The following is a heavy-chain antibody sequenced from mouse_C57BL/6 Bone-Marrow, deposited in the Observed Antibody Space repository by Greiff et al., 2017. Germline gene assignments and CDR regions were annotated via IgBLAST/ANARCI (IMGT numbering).Heavy chain of an antibody. V-gene: IGHV1-64*01. CDR2: IHPNSGST. Sequence: QVQLQQPGAELVKPGASVKLTCKASGYTFTSYWMHWVKQRPGQGLEWIGMIHPNSGSTNYNEKFKSKATLTVDKSSSTAYMQLSSLTSEDSAVYYCANIYYYGSSYFYYAMDYWGQGTSVTVSS. J-gene: IGHJ4*01. CDR1: GYTFTSYW. D-gene: IGHD1-1*01. CDR3: ANIYYYGSSYFYYAMDY.